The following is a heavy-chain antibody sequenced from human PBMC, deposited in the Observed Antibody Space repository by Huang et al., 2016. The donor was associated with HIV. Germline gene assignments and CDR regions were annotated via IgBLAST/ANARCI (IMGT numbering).Heavy chain of an antibody. V-gene: IGHV3-30-3*01. D-gene: IGHD6-13*01. CDR1: GFDFRSYA. J-gene: IGHJ4*02. CDR3: ARGGILGTSWYRPFDY. Sequence: QVQLGESGGGVVQPEKSLRLSCAASGFDFRSYAMNWVRQAPGKGPQWGAVISNEGNNMYYADSVKGRFIISRDNSKNTLYLQRNSLRGEDTAIYYCARGGILGTSWYRPFDYWGQGTLVTVSS. CDR2: ISNEGNNM.